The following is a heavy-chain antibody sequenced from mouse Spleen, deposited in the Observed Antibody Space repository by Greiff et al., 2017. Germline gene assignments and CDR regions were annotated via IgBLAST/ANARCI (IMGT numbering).Heavy chain of an antibody. J-gene: IGHJ3*01. V-gene: IGHV1S29*02. CDR2: IYPYNGGT. CDR1: GYTFTDYN. Sequence: EVKLVESGPELVKPGASVKISCKASGYTFTDYNMHWVKQSHGKSLEWIGYIYPYNGGTGYNQKFKSKATLTVDNSSSTAYMELRSLTSEDSAVYYCAPDGYYGFAYWGQGTLVTVSA. D-gene: IGHD2-3*01. CDR3: APDGYYGFAY.